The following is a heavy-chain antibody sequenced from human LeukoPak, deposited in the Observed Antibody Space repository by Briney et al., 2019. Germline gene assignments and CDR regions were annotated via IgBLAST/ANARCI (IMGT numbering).Heavy chain of an antibody. V-gene: IGHV3-9*01. CDR2: ISWNSGSI. Sequence: PGRSLRLSCAASGFTFDDYAMHWVRHAPGKGLEWVSGISWNSGSIGCADSVKGRFTISRDNAKNSLYLQMNSLRAEDTALYYCAKDKSLYYDSSGYYNYWGQGTLVTVSS. CDR3: AKDKSLYYDSSGYYNY. CDR1: GFTFDDYA. D-gene: IGHD3-22*01. J-gene: IGHJ4*02.